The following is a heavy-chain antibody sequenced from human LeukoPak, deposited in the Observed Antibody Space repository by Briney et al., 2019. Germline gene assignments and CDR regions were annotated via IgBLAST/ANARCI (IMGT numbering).Heavy chain of an antibody. CDR1: GDSISSYF. V-gene: IGHV4-59*01. CDR3: ATSGGFNSPRHY. D-gene: IGHD3-16*01. J-gene: IGHJ4*02. Sequence: SETLSLTCSVSGDSISSYFWAWIRQPPGKGLEWIGYVCYNGTTNYNPSLRNRVAISMDTSKNQFSLKLNSATAADTAVYYCATSGGFNSPRHYWGQGTLVTVSS. CDR2: VCYNGTT.